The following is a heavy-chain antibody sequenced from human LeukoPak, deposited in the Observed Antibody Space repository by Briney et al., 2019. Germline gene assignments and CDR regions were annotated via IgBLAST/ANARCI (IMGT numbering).Heavy chain of an antibody. J-gene: IGHJ5*02. CDR3: ARLFRRIAAGGCFDP. V-gene: IGHV4-59*01. D-gene: IGHD6-13*01. CDR2: IYYSGYT. CDR1: GGSISSYY. Sequence: SETLSLTCTVSGGSISSYYWNWIRQPPGKGLEWIGYIYYSGYTNYNPSLKSRVTISVDTSKNQFSLKLNSVTAADTAVYYCARLFRRIAAGGCFDPWGQGTLVTVSS.